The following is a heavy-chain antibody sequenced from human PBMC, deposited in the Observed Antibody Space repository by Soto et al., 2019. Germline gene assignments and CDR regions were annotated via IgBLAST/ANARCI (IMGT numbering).Heavy chain of an antibody. J-gene: IGHJ4*02. Sequence: ASVKVSCKASGYTFTSYAMHWVRQAPGQRREWMGWINAGNGNTKYSQKSQGRVTITRDTAASTAYVVLSSLRSEDTAVYYCARVLMMYRLIDYWGQGTLVTVSS. CDR1: GYTFTSYA. V-gene: IGHV1-3*01. CDR2: INAGNGNT. D-gene: IGHD2-8*01. CDR3: ARVLMMYRLIDY.